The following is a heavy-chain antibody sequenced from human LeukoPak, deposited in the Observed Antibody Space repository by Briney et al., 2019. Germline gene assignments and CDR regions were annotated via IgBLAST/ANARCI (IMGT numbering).Heavy chain of an antibody. CDR3: VREPISGLYYFDY. Sequence: ASVKVSCKASGYTSISYYIHWVRQAPGQGLEWMAIIKPSDGSRSYAQKFQGRVTVTRDTATSTVYMELSSLRSDDTAIYYCVREPISGLYYFDYWGQGTLVTVSS. V-gene: IGHV1-46*01. D-gene: IGHD2-15*01. J-gene: IGHJ4*02. CDR2: IKPSDGSR. CDR1: GYTSISYY.